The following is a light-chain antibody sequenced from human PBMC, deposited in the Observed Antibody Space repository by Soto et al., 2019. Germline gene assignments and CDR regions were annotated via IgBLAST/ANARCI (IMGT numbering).Light chain of an antibody. CDR3: QQYNNWQRT. Sequence: EIVMTQSPATLSVSPGERATLSCRASQSVSSNLAWFQQKPGQAPRLLIYGASTRATGIPARFSGSWSGTGFPLTISSLQAEEFAVYYCQQYNNWQRTFGQGTKVEL. V-gene: IGKV3-15*01. J-gene: IGKJ1*01. CDR1: QSVSSN. CDR2: GAS.